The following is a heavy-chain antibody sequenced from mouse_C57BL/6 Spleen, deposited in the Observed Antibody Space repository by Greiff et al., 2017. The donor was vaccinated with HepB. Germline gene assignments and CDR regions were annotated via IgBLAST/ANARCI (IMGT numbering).Heavy chain of an antibody. CDR1: GYTFTSYW. D-gene: IGHD2-3*01. V-gene: IGHV1-72*01. J-gene: IGHJ3*01. Sequence: VQLKQPGAELVKPGASVKLSCKASGYTFTSYWMHWVKQRPGRGLEWIGRIDPNSGGTKYNEKFKSKATLTVDKPSSTAYMQLSSLTSEDSAVYYCASEGDGYPFAYWGQGTLVTVSA. CDR3: ASEGDGYPFAY. CDR2: IDPNSGGT.